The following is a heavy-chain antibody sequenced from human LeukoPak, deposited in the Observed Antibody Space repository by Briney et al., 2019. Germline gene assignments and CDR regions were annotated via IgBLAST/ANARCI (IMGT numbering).Heavy chain of an antibody. CDR1: GGSISSNNYL. D-gene: IGHD3-3*01. CDR3: QSRFLKWLLDY. CDR2: IYDSGST. J-gene: IGHJ4*02. Sequence: SETLSLTCTVSGGSISSNNYLWGWIRQPPGKGLEWIGSIYDSGSTYYNPSLKSRVTISVDTSKNQFSLKLNSVTAADTAMYYCQSRFLKWLLDYWGQGTLVTVSS. V-gene: IGHV4-39*01.